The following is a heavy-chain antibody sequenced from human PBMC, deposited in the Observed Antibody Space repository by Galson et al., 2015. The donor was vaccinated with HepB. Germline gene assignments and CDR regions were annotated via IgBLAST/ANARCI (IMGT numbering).Heavy chain of an antibody. Sequence: SCKASGGTFSSYAVSWVRQAPGQGLEWMGGIIPIFGTANCAQKFQGRVTITADESTSTAYMELSSLRSEDTAVYYCARVPPPYGDPSPYGMDVWGQGTTVTVSS. J-gene: IGHJ6*02. D-gene: IGHD4-17*01. CDR3: ARVPPPYGDPSPYGMDV. CDR1: GGTFSSYA. V-gene: IGHV1-69*01. CDR2: IIPIFGTA.